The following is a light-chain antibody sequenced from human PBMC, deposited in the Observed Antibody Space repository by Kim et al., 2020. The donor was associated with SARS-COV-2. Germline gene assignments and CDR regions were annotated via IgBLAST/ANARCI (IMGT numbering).Light chain of an antibody. J-gene: IGKJ4*01. CDR3: QQSFSTPLT. V-gene: IGKV1-39*01. CDR2: AAS. Sequence: ASVGDRVTITCRASQSISSYLNWYQQKPGKAPKLLIYAASSLQSGVPSRFSGSGSGTDFTLTISSLQPEDFATYYCQQSFSTPLTFGGGTKVDIK. CDR1: QSISSY.